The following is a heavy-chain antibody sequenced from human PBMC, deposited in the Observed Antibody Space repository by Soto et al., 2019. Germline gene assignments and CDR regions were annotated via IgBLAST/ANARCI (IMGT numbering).Heavy chain of an antibody. Sequence: EVQLLESGGGLVQPGGSLGLSCVASGVSFSSYAMSWVRQAPGKGLEWVSAISGSGGSTYYADSVKGRFTISRDNSKNTLYLQRNSLRAEDSAVYYCASYSIEVVSAAYNCFDPWGQGTLVTVSS. CDR2: ISGSGGST. D-gene: IGHD2-2*01. J-gene: IGHJ5*02. CDR3: ASYSIEVVSAAYNCFDP. CDR1: GVSFSSYA. V-gene: IGHV3-23*01.